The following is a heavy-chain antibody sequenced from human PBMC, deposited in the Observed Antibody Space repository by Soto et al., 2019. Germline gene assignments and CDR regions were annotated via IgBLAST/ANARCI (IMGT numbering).Heavy chain of an antibody. V-gene: IGHV1-18*01. CDR1: CCTFSKYG. CDR2: ISAYNGNT. J-gene: IGHJ3*02. D-gene: IGHD2-2*01. Sequence: ASVKGFSKAFCCTFSKYGISWVRQAPGQRVGWMGWISAYNGNTNYAQNLQGRVTMTTDTSTSTAYMELRSLRSDDTAVYYCARDKDIVVVPAASRDAFDIWGQGTMVTVSS. CDR3: ARDKDIVVVPAASRDAFDI.